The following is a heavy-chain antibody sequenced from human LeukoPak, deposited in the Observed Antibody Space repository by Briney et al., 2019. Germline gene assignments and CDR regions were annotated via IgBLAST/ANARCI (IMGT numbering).Heavy chain of an antibody. CDR3: ARRLAVAFREVHAFDI. CDR2: IYTSGST. CDR1: GGSISSYY. V-gene: IGHV4-4*07. Sequence: SETLSLTCTVSGGSISSYYWSWIRQPAGKGLEWIGRIYTSGSTNYNPSLKSRVTISVDTSKNQFSLKLSSVTAADTAVYYCARRLAVAFREVHAFDIWGHGTMVTVSS. D-gene: IGHD6-19*01. J-gene: IGHJ3*02.